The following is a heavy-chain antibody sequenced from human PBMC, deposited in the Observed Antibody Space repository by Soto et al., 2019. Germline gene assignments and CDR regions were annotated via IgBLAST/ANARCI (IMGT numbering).Heavy chain of an antibody. V-gene: IGHV3-30-3*01. D-gene: IGHD6-6*01. CDR1: GFTFSSYA. CDR2: ISYDGSNK. Sequence: GGSLRLSCAASGFTFSSYAMHWVRQAPGKGLERVALISYDGSNKYYADSVKGRFTISRDNSKNTLYLQMHSLRAEDTAVYYCARDLSYSTSSLGYWGQGTLVTVSS. CDR3: ARDLSYSTSSLGY. J-gene: IGHJ4*02.